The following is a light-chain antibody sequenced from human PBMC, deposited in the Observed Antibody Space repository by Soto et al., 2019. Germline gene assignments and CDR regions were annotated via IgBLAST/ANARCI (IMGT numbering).Light chain of an antibody. Sequence: DIQMTQSPSTLSASVGDRVTITCRASQSISSWLAWYQQKPGKAPKLLIYKASSLDSGVPSRFSGSGAGTEFILTISSLQHDHFASYYCQQYYSYSTFGQGTKVEIK. CDR2: KAS. CDR1: QSISSW. J-gene: IGKJ1*01. V-gene: IGKV1-5*03. CDR3: QQYYSYST.